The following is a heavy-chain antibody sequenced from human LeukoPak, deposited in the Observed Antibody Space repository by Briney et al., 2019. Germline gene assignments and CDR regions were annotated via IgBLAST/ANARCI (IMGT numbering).Heavy chain of an antibody. Sequence: SGGSLRLSCAASGFTFSSYAMHWVRQAPGKGLEWVAVISYDGSNKYYADSVKGRFTISRDNSKNTLYLQMNSLRAEDTAVCYCARDGVVPAAISDAFDIWGQGTMVTVSS. V-gene: IGHV3-30-3*01. CDR3: ARDGVVPAAISDAFDI. CDR2: ISYDGSNK. D-gene: IGHD2-2*02. J-gene: IGHJ3*02. CDR1: GFTFSSYA.